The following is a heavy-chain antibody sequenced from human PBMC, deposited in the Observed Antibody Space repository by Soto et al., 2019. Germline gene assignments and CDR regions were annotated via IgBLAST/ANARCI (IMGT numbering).Heavy chain of an antibody. J-gene: IGHJ4*02. Sequence: GGSLRLSCAASWFTFNTYGMHWVRQAPGKGLEWVAVISYDGSEKYYVDSVKGRFTISKDNSKNTLYLQMNSLRPEDTAVYYCAKSPNFYCSSPNCYKYYFDHWGQGTRVTV. CDR2: ISYDGSEK. CDR3: AKSPNFYCSSPNCYKYYFDH. V-gene: IGHV3-30*18. CDR1: WFTFNTYG. D-gene: IGHD2-2*02.